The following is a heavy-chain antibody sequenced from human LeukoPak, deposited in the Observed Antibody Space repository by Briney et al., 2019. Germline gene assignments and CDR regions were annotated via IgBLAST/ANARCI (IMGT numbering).Heavy chain of an antibody. Sequence: SQTLSLTCTVSGGSISSGGNYWGWIRQHPGKGLEWIGYIYYSGSTYYNPSLKSRVTISVDTSKNQFSLNLNSVTAADTAVYYCAREIEVGAAGMDVWGQGTTVTVSS. CDR2: IYYSGST. CDR1: GGSISSGGNY. J-gene: IGHJ6*02. D-gene: IGHD1-26*01. CDR3: AREIEVGAAGMDV. V-gene: IGHV4-31*03.